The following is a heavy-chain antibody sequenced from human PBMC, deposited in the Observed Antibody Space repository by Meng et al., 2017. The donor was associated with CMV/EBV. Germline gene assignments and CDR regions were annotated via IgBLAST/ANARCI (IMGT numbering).Heavy chain of an antibody. D-gene: IGHD6-13*01. J-gene: IGHJ4*02. V-gene: IGHV3-21*01. CDR2: ISSSSSYI. CDR1: GFTFSSYS. CDR3: AGGIAAAGEVDY. Sequence: LSLTGAASGFTFSSYSMNWVRQAPGKGLEWVSSISSSSSYIYYADSVKGRFTISRDNAKNSLYLQMNSLRAEDTAVYYCAGGIAAAGEVDYWGQGTLVTVSS.